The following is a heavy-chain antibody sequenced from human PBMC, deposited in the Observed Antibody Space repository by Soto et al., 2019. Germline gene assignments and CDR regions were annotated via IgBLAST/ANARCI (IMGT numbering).Heavy chain of an antibody. CDR3: ARAHYDFCSGYYFTAWYFDL. CDR2: INAGNGNT. V-gene: IGHV1-3*01. Sequence: ASVKVSCKASGYTFTSYAMHWVRQAPGQRLEWMGWINAGNGNTKYSQKFQGRVTITRDTSASTAYMELSSLRSEDTAVYYCARAHYDFCSGYYFTAWYFDLWGRGTLVTVSS. D-gene: IGHD3-3*01. CDR1: GYTFTSYA. J-gene: IGHJ2*01.